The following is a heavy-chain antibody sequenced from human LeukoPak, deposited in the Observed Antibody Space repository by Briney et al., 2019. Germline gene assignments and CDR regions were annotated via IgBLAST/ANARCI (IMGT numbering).Heavy chain of an antibody. CDR2: ISYDGSNK. V-gene: IGHV3-30*18. CDR1: GFTFSSYG. CDR3: AKARQGTWNAFDI. Sequence: PGGSLRLSCAASGFTFSSYGMHWVRQAPGKGLDWVAVISYDGSNKYYADSVKGRFTISRDNSKNTLYLQMNSLRAEDTAVYYCAKARQGTWNAFDIWGQGTMVTVPS. J-gene: IGHJ3*02.